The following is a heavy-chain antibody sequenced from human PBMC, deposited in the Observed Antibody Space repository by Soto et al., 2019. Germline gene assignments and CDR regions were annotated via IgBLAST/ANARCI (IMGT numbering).Heavy chain of an antibody. CDR2: ISTLNGNT. D-gene: IGHD5-18*01. CDR3: ARRVQVWLPDYYGMDV. J-gene: IGHJ6*02. Sequence: QAQLVQSGAEVKKPGASVNVSCKASGYDYVTYAITWVRQRPGQGLEWMGWISTLNGNTNYAQNFQGRVTITTDTSARIVHLELSSLRSDDTAVYYCARRVQVWLPDYYGMDVWGQGTTVTVSS. V-gene: IGHV1-18*01. CDR1: GYDYVTYA.